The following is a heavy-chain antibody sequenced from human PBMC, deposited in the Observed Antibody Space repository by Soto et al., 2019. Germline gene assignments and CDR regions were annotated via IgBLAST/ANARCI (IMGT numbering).Heavy chain of an antibody. J-gene: IGHJ4*02. D-gene: IGHD4-17*01. CDR3: ARDFRMYGDYFDH. CDR1: GFRSSDWY. Sequence: QVQLVESGGTLVKPGGSLRVSCVASGFRSSDWYMGWIRQAPGKGLEWVSSISQSGSVKKYADSVKGRFTISKDSAKKSLYLQMDGLTAEDTAVYYCARDFRMYGDYFDHWGQGTVVTVSS. V-gene: IGHV3-11*01. CDR2: ISQSGSVK.